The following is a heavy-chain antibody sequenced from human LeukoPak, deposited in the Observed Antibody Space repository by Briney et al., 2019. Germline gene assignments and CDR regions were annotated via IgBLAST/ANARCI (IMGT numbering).Heavy chain of an antibody. D-gene: IGHD4-17*01. V-gene: IGHV1-8*03. CDR2: MNPNSGNT. CDR1: GYTFTSYD. CDR3: ARVPSQRYGLGYYYYYMDV. Sequence: ASVTVSCKASGYTFTSYDINWVRQAPGQGLEWMGWMNPNSGNTGYAQKFQGRVTITRNTSISTAYMELSSLRSEDTAVYYCARVPSQRYGLGYYYYYMDVWGKGTTVTVSS. J-gene: IGHJ6*03.